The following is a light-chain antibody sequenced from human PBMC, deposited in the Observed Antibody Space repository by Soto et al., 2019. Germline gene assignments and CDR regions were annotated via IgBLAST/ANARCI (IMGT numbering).Light chain of an antibody. CDR3: TSRPTSTTMI. CDR1: SSDIGAYNF. Sequence: QSALTQPASVSGSPGQSITISCTGTSSDIGAYNFVSWYQQHPGKAPKLILYDVNIRPSGVSNRFSGSKSGNTASLTITGLQAEDEADYYRTSRPTSTTMIFGGGTKLTVL. V-gene: IGLV2-14*03. CDR2: DVN. J-gene: IGLJ2*01.